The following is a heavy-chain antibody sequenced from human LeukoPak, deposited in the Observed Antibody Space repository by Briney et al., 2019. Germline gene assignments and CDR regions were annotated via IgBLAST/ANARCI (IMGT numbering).Heavy chain of an antibody. Sequence: GGSLRLSRAASGFTFSSYAMGWVRQAPGKGLEWVSSISGSGGSTYYADSVKGRFTISRDNSNNTLYLQMNSLRAEDTAVYYCARGSGSFSGGFDYWGQGTLVTVSS. CDR1: GFTFSSYA. CDR2: ISGSGGST. CDR3: ARGSGSFSGGFDY. D-gene: IGHD1-26*01. J-gene: IGHJ4*02. V-gene: IGHV3-23*01.